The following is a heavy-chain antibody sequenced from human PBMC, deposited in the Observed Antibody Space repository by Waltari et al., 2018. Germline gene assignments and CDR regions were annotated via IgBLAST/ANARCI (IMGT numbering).Heavy chain of an antibody. Sequence: VQLVESGGGLVQPGGSLRLSCAASGFTFSSYAMSWVRQAPGKGLEWVSAISGSGGSTYDAASVKGRFTISRDNSKTTLYLQMNSLRAEDTAVYYCAREGGSGYYLDYWGQGTLVTVSS. CDR3: AREGGSGYYLDY. CDR1: GFTFSSYA. D-gene: IGHD3-22*01. CDR2: ISGSGGST. J-gene: IGHJ4*02. V-gene: IGHV3-23*04.